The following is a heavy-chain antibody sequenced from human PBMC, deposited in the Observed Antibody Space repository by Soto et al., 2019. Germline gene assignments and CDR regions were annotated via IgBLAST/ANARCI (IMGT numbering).Heavy chain of an antibody. J-gene: IGHJ4*02. CDR1: GFTFSSYS. CDR3: AGAGIAARDPYFDY. V-gene: IGHV3-48*02. Sequence: GGSLRLSCAASGFTFSSYSMNWVRQAPGKGLEWVSYISSSSSTIYYADSVKGRFTISRDNAKNSLYLQMNSLRDEDTAVYYCAGAGIAARDPYFDYWGQGTLVTVSS. D-gene: IGHD6-6*01. CDR2: ISSSSSTI.